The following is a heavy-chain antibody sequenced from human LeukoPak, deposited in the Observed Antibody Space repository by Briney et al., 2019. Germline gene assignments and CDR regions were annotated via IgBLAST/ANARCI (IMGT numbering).Heavy chain of an antibody. V-gene: IGHV1-46*01. Sequence: ASVKVSCKACGYTFTSYYMHWVRQAPGQGLEWMGIINPSGGSTSYAQKFQGRVTMTRDTSTSTVYMELSSLRSEDTAVYYCARDRLKYGSGSYYNYYYYYGMDVWGQGTTVTVSS. CDR1: GYTFTSYY. J-gene: IGHJ6*02. CDR3: ARDRLKYGSGSYYNYYYYYGMDV. CDR2: INPSGGST. D-gene: IGHD3-10*01.